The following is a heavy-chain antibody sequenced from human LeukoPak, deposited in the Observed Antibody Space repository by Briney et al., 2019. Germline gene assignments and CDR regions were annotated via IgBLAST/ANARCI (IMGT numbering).Heavy chain of an antibody. J-gene: IGHJ3*02. V-gene: IGHV2-70*04. CDR1: GFSLSTSGMR. Sequence: SGPTLVNPTQTLTLTCTFSGFSLSTSGMRVSWIRQPPGKALEWLARIDWDDAKFYSTSLKTRLTISKDTSKNQVVLTMTNMDPVDTATCYCARVLYSSSWYAFDIWGQGTMVTVSS. CDR2: IDWDDAK. D-gene: IGHD6-13*01. CDR3: ARVLYSSSWYAFDI.